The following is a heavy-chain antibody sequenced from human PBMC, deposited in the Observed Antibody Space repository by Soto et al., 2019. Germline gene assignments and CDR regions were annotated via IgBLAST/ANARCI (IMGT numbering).Heavy chain of an antibody. D-gene: IGHD4-17*01. CDR2: MTSSGFST. CDR1: GFTITSYT. V-gene: IGHV3-23*01. Sequence: PGGSLRLSCAASGFTITSYTMTWVRQAPGKGLEWVSSMTSSGFSTYYADSVKGRFTISRDISKNTLYLQMNSLRAEDTAIYYCAKDLFDHSDTRYFDYWGQGTLVTVSS. CDR3: AKDLFDHSDTRYFDY. J-gene: IGHJ4*02.